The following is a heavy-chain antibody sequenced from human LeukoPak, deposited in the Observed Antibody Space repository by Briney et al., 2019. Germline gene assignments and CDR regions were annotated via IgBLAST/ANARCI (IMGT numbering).Heavy chain of an antibody. Sequence: GESLKISCKGSGYSFTSYWIGWVRQMPGKGLEWMGIIYPGDSDTRYSPSFQGQVTISADKSISTAYLQWSSLKASDTAMYYCARGRDDYTSPVPGWFDPWGQGTLVTVSS. D-gene: IGHD4-11*01. CDR3: ARGRDDYTSPVPGWFDP. CDR1: GYSFTSYW. J-gene: IGHJ5*02. CDR2: IYPGDSDT. V-gene: IGHV5-51*01.